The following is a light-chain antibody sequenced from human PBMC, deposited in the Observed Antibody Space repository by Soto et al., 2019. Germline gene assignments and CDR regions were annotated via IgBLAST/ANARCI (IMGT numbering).Light chain of an antibody. Sequence: QSVLTQPASVSGSPGQSITISCTGTSSDVGGYNYVSWYQQHPGKAPKLMISEVSNRPSGVSNRLSGSKSGNTASLTISGLQAEDEADYYCSSYTSSSTLVVFGTGTKVTV. J-gene: IGLJ1*01. CDR1: SSDVGGYNY. V-gene: IGLV2-14*01. CDR3: SSYTSSSTLVV. CDR2: EVS.